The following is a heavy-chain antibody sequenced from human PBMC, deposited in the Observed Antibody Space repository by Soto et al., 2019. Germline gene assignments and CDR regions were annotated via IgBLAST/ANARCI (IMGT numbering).Heavy chain of an antibody. CDR2: IWYDGSNK. CDR3: AREENSSGWYYFDY. J-gene: IGHJ4*02. D-gene: IGHD6-19*01. V-gene: IGHV3-33*01. CDR1: GFTFSSYG. Sequence: GGSLRLSCAASGFTFSSYGMHWVRQAPGKGLEWVAVIWYDGSNKYYADSVKGRFTISRDNSKNTLYLQMNSLRVEDTAVYYCAREENSSGWYYFDYWGQGTLVTVSS.